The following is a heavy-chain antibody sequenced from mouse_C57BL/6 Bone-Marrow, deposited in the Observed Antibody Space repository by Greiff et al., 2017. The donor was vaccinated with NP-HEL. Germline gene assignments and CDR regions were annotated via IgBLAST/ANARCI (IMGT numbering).Heavy chain of an antibody. Sequence: VQLQQSGAELVRPGASVKLSCTASGFNIKDDYMHWVKQRPEQGLEWIGWIDPENGDTEYASQFQGKATITADTSSNTAYLQRSSLTAEDTAVYYCTTWLRGFAYWGQGTLVTVSA. D-gene: IGHD2-2*01. CDR3: TTWLRGFAY. V-gene: IGHV14-4*01. CDR2: IDPENGDT. J-gene: IGHJ3*01. CDR1: GFNIKDDY.